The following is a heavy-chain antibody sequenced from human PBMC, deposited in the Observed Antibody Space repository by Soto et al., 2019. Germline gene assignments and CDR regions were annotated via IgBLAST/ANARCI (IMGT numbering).Heavy chain of an antibody. V-gene: IGHV3-23*01. J-gene: IGHJ3*02. CDR3: AKATATGGGAFDI. CDR1: GFICSSYD. D-gene: IGHD2-8*02. CDR2: FLVDGRT. Sequence: EVQMFESGGGLAQPGGSLRLSCEASGFICSSYDISWVRQAPGKGLEWVSTFLVDGRTFYVDSVKGRFTISRDSSNNMVYLQMNSLTAGDTALYYCAKATATGGGAFDICGQGTMVTVSS.